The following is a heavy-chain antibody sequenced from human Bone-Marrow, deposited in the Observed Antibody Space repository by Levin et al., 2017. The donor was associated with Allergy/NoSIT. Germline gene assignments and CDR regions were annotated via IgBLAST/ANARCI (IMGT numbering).Heavy chain of an antibody. CDR3: SGCLLEPTAPGWCNWFDP. D-gene: IGHD6-13*01. Sequence: GGSLRLSCAASGFTFNSYAMNWVRQAPGKGLEWVSSINSGGTGTYYADSVKGRFTISRDNSKSTLSLQMDSLRAEDTGLFFCSGCLLEPTAPGWCNWFDPWGQGTLVTVSS. CDR1: GFTFNSYA. CDR2: INSGGTGT. V-gene: IGHV3-23*01. J-gene: IGHJ5*02.